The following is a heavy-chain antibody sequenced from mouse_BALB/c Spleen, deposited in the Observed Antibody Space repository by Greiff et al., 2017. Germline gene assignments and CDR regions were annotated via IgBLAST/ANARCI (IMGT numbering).Heavy chain of an antibody. Sequence: QVQLKESGAELAKPGASVKMSCKASGYTFTSYWMHWVKQRPGQGLEWIGYINPSTGYTEYNQKFKDKATLTADKSSSTAYMQLSSLTSEDSAVYYCARDYYGRGAYAMDYWGQGTSVTVSS. CDR3: ARDYYGRGAYAMDY. CDR2: INPSTGYT. V-gene: IGHV1-7*01. D-gene: IGHD1-1*01. CDR1: GYTFTSYW. J-gene: IGHJ4*01.